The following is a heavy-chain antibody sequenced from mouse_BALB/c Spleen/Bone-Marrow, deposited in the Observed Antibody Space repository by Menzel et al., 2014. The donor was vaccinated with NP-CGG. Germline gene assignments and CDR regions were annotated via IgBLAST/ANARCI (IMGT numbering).Heavy chain of an antibody. V-gene: IGHV5-6-2*01. Sequence: EVKLVESGGGLAKLGGSLKLSCAASGFTFSSYYMSWVRQTPEKRLELVAAINSNGGSTYYPDTVKGRFTISRDNAKNTLYLQMSSLKSEDTALYYCARRGWDGYFDYWGQGTTLTVSS. J-gene: IGHJ2*01. CDR3: ARRGWDGYFDY. D-gene: IGHD4-1*01. CDR2: INSNGGST. CDR1: GFTFSSYY.